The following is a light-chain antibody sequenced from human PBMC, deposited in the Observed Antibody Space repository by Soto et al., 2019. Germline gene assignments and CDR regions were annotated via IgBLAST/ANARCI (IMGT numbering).Light chain of an antibody. Sequence: DIEMTQSPASLSTSVGGRVNITCRAGRTVMSYLHWYQQKPGQAPNLLIYVASYLHSGVPSRFSGSGSGTDFTLTITNVQPEDSATYFCQQTYRFPLTFGGGTKVDIK. J-gene: IGKJ4*01. V-gene: IGKV1-39*01. CDR1: RTVMSY. CDR3: QQTYRFPLT. CDR2: VAS.